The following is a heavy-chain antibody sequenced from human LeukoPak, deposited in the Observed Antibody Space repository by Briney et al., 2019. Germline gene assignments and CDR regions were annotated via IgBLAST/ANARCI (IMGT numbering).Heavy chain of an antibody. V-gene: IGHV3-48*04. CDR2: ISSSSSTI. J-gene: IGHJ6*03. CDR3: AKEPYSSPDHYYYYMDV. CDR1: GFTFSSYS. D-gene: IGHD6-13*01. Sequence: GGSLRLSCAASGFTFSSYSMNWVRQAPGKGLEWVSYISSSSSTIYYADSVKGRFTISRDNAKNSLYLQMNNLRTEDTAVYYCAKEPYSSPDHYYYYMDVWGKGTTVTVSS.